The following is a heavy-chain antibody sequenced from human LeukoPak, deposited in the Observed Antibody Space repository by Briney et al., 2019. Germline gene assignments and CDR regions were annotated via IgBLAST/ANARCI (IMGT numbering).Heavy chain of an antibody. D-gene: IGHD2-21*02. Sequence: ASVKVSCKTSGHTVTNYYLHWVRQAPGQGLEWTGIINPSGDRSRSAQKFQGRVTMTRDASTSTVYMELSSLRSEDTAMYYCAGDPDSGGDNNWIDPWGQGTQVIVSS. CDR3: AGDPDSGGDNNWIDP. CDR1: GHTVTNYY. J-gene: IGHJ5*02. CDR2: INPSGDRS. V-gene: IGHV1-46*01.